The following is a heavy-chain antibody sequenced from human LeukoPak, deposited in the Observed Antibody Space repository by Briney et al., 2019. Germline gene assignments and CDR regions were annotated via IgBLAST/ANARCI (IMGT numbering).Heavy chain of an antibody. D-gene: IGHD4-17*01. J-gene: IGHJ6*02. V-gene: IGHV1-69*13. CDR3: AAFPISGDYPFYGMDV. Sequence: ASVKVSCKASGGTFSSYAISWVRQAPGQGLEWMGGIIPIFGTANYAQKFQGRVTITADESTSTAYMELSSLRSEDTAVYYCAAFPISGDYPFYGMDVWGQGTTVTVSS. CDR1: GGTFSSYA. CDR2: IIPIFGTA.